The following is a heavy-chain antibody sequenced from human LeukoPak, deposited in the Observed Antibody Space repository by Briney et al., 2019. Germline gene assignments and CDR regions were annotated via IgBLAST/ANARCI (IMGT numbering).Heavy chain of an antibody. CDR3: AKPISGGLAVTADWFHP. Sequence: GGSLRLSCTASGFAFSVYAMSWLRQPPGEGLGWISTINANSGTTSYADSVRGRFTISRDNSKNTLYLQLNTLRADDTATYYCAKPISGGLAVTADWFHPWGQGTLVVVSS. J-gene: IGHJ5*01. CDR1: GFAFSVYA. CDR2: INANSGTT. V-gene: IGHV3-23*01. D-gene: IGHD6-19*01.